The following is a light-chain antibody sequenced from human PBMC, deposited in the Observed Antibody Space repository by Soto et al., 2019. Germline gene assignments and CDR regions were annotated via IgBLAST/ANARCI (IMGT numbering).Light chain of an antibody. J-gene: IGKJ1*01. CDR2: KAS. CDR1: QTISTW. V-gene: IGKV1-5*03. CDR3: QQYNSYWT. Sequence: DIQMTQSPSTLSASVVDRVTLTCRASQTISTWLAWYQQKPGRAPEFLIYKASSLESGVPSRFSGSGYGTEFTLTISSLQPDDFATYYCQQYNSYWTFGQGTKVDIK.